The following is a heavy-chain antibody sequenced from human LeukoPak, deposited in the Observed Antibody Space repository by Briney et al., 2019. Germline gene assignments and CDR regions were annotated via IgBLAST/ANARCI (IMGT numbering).Heavy chain of an antibody. J-gene: IGHJ4*02. CDR2: ISGSGGST. V-gene: IGHV3-23*01. CDR3: AKDQEGYSYGFADY. CDR1: GFTFSSYA. D-gene: IGHD5-18*01. Sequence: PGGSLRLSCAASGFTFSSYAVSWVRQAPGKGLEWVSAISGSGGSTYYADSVKGRFTISRDNSKNTLYLQMNSLRAEDTAVYYCAKDQEGYSYGFADYWGQGTLVTVSS.